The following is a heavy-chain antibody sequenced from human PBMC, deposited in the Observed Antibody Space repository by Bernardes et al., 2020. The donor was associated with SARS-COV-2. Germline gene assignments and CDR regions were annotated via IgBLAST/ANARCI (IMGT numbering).Heavy chain of an antibody. CDR3: VRDLPGSYYARHNWFDP. D-gene: IGHD1-26*01. J-gene: IGHJ5*02. CDR1: GYTFTSYG. CDR2: ISAYNGNT. Sequence: ASVKVSCMASGYTFTSYGISWVRQAPGQGLEWMGWISAYNGNTNYAQKLQGRVTMTTDTSTSTAYMELRSLRSDDTAVYYCVRDLPGSYYARHNWFDPWGQGTLLTVSS. V-gene: IGHV1-18*01.